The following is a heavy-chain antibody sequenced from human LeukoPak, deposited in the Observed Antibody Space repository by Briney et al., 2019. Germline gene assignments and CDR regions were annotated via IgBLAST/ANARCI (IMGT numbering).Heavy chain of an antibody. D-gene: IGHD6-19*01. Sequence: ASVKVSCKASGYSFSSSGINWVRQAPGHGLEWLGWISASNGNTDYAQNFRGRVTMTTDTSTSTAYMELKSLRSDDTAVYYCAREGRLAPWLVPGGWFDPWGQGTLVTVSS. CDR2: ISASNGNT. CDR1: GYSFSSSG. J-gene: IGHJ5*02. CDR3: AREGRLAPWLVPGGWFDP. V-gene: IGHV1-18*01.